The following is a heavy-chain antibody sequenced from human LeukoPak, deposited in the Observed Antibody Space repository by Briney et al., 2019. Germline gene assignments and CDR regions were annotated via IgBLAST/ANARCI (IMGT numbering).Heavy chain of an antibody. CDR3: ARGVDYYENSGTIDY. Sequence: GGSLRLSCAAPGFTFSSYGMHWVRQAPGKGLEWVAIIWYDGSNKTYEDSVKGRFTISRDNSKNTLYLQMNSLRAEDTAVYYCARGVDYYENSGTIDYWGQGTLVTVSS. J-gene: IGHJ4*02. V-gene: IGHV3-33*01. D-gene: IGHD3-22*01. CDR2: IWYDGSNK. CDR1: GFTFSSYG.